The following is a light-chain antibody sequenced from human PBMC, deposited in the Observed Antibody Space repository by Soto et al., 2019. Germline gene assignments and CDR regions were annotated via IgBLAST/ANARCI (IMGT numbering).Light chain of an antibody. CDR1: SSDVGRYNY. CDR2: DVS. J-gene: IGLJ1*01. V-gene: IGLV2-14*01. CDR3: SSYTSSNTFV. Sequence: QSALAQPSSVSASPGQSIAISCTGTSSDVGRYNYVSWFQQHPGKAPKLMIYDVSNRPSGVSDRFSGSKSGNTASLTISGLQAEDEADYYCSSYTSSNTFVFGTGTKVTVL.